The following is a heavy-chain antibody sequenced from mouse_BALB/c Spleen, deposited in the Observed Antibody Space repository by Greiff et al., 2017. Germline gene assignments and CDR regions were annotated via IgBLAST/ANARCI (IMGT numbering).Heavy chain of an antibody. CDR3: NPRSSYDAMDY. Sequence: VQLKESGAELVRSGASVKLSCTASGFNIKDYYMHWVKQRPEQGLEWIGWIDPENGDTEYAPKFQGKATMTADTSSNTAYLQLSSLTSEDTAVYYCNPRSSYDAMDYWGQGTSVTVSS. CDR1: GFNIKDYY. J-gene: IGHJ4*01. V-gene: IGHV14-4*02. CDR2: IDPENGDT. D-gene: IGHD1-1*01.